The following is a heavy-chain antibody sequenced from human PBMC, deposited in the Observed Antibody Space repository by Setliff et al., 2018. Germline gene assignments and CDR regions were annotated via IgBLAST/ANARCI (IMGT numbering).Heavy chain of an antibody. D-gene: IGHD1-1*01. V-gene: IGHV4-39*01. Sequence: TLSLTCTVSGASISGDSFYWAWIRQPPGKGLEWIGSVLYSGTTFYNPSLKSPVTISVDTSNNQFSLKLKSVTAADTAVYFCARTGTYRYFDYWGQGTQVTVSS. CDR3: ARTGTYRYFDY. J-gene: IGHJ4*02. CDR2: VLYSGTT. CDR1: GASISGDSFY.